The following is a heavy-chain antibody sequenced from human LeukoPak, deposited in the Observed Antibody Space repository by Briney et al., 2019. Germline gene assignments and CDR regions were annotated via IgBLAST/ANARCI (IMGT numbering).Heavy chain of an antibody. Sequence: SQTLSLTCTVSGGSISSGDYYWGWIRQPPGKGLEWIGYIYYSGSTYYNPSLKSRVTISVDTSKIQFSLKLSSVSAADTAVYYCAGSSSYCSGGSCYSGGDAFDIWGRGTMVTVSS. D-gene: IGHD2-15*01. CDR1: GGSISSGDYY. CDR2: IYYSGST. J-gene: IGHJ3*02. V-gene: IGHV4-30-4*01. CDR3: AGSSSYCSGGSCYSGGDAFDI.